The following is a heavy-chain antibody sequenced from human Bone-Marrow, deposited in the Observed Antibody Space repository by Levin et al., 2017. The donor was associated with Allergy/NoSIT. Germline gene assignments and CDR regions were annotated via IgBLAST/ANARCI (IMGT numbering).Heavy chain of an antibody. CDR2: IIPILGIA. J-gene: IGHJ6*02. CDR1: GGTFSSYA. D-gene: IGHD3-3*01. Sequence: SVKVSCKASGGTFSSYAISWVRQAPGQGLEWMGRIIPILGIANYAQKFQGRVTITADKSTSTAYMELSSLRSEDTAVYYCARGYDFWSGYYYYYYGMDVWGQGTTVTVSS. CDR3: ARGYDFWSGYYYYYYGMDV. V-gene: IGHV1-69*04.